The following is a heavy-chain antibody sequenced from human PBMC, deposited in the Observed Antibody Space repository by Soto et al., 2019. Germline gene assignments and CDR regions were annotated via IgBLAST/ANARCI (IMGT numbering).Heavy chain of an antibody. Sequence: GESLKISCKGSGYSFTSYWIGWVRQMPGKGLEWMGIIYPGDSDTRYSPSFQGQVTISADKSISTAYLQWSSLKASDTAMYYCARQINSDYAHYYYYGMDVWGQGTTVIGSS. CDR2: IYPGDSDT. J-gene: IGHJ6*02. D-gene: IGHD5-12*01. V-gene: IGHV5-51*01. CDR3: ARQINSDYAHYYYYGMDV. CDR1: GYSFTSYW.